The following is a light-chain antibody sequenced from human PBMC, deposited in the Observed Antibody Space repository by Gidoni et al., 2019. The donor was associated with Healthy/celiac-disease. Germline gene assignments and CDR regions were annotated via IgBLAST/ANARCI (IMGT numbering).Light chain of an antibody. V-gene: IGKV3-11*01. CDR1: QSVSSY. CDR2: DAS. Sequence: EIVLTQSPATLSSSSGERATLTCRASQSVSSYLSWYQQKPGQAPKLLIYDASNRATGIPARFSGSGSATDFSLSIISLQPQDFAVSYCQQRSNCPPLTFGQGTRLEIK. CDR3: QQRSNCPPLT. J-gene: IGKJ5*01.